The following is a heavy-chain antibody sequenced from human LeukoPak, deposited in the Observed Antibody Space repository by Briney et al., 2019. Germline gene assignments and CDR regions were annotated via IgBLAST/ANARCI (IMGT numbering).Heavy chain of an antibody. V-gene: IGHV4-34*01. CDR2: INHSGST. J-gene: IGHJ4*02. Sequence: SETLSLTCAVYGGSFSGYYWSWIRQPPGKGLEWIGEINHSGSTNYNPSLKSRVTISVDTSKNQFSLKLSSVTAADTAVYYCARGPKWLLPGYFDYWGQGTLVTVSS. CDR3: ARGPKWLLPGYFDY. D-gene: IGHD3-22*01. CDR1: GGSFSGYY.